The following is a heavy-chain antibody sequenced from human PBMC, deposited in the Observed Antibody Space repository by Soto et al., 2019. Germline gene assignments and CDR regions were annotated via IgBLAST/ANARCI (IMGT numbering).Heavy chain of an antibody. V-gene: IGHV1-2*02. CDR1: GYTFTGYY. D-gene: IGHD5-18*01. J-gene: IGHJ6*02. Sequence: GASVKVSCKASGYTFTGYYMHWVRQAPGQGLEWMGWINPNSGGTNYAQKFQGRVTMTRDTSISTAYMELSRLRSDDTAVYYCARKEGYSYVSYYYGMDVWGQGTTVTVSS. CDR3: ARKEGYSYVSYYYGMDV. CDR2: INPNSGGT.